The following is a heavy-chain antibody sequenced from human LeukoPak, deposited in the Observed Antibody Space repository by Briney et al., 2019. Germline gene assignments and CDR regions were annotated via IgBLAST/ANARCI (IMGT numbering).Heavy chain of an antibody. CDR3: ARLGDLGYYFDY. V-gene: IGHV4-30-4*01. Sequence: SETLSLTCTVSGGSISSGDYYWSWIRQPPGKGLEWIGYIYYSGSAYYNPSLKSRVTISVDTSKNQFSLKLSSVTAADTAVYYCARLGDLGYYFDYWGQGTLVTVSS. J-gene: IGHJ4*02. D-gene: IGHD6-13*01. CDR2: IYYSGSA. CDR1: GGSISSGDYY.